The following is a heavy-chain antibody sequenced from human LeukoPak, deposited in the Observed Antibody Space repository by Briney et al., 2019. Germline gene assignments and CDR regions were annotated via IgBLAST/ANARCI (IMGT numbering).Heavy chain of an antibody. CDR2: ISADNGKT. Sequence: GASVKVSCKTSGYTFTSYGISWVRQAPGQGLEWMGWISADNGKTNYAQKLQGRVTMTTDTSTSTAYMELRSLRSDDTAVYYCARCRLDSSGYYGTTHWFDPWGQGTLVTVSS. CDR3: ARCRLDSSGYYGTTHWFDP. J-gene: IGHJ5*02. V-gene: IGHV1-18*01. CDR1: GYTFTSYG. D-gene: IGHD3-22*01.